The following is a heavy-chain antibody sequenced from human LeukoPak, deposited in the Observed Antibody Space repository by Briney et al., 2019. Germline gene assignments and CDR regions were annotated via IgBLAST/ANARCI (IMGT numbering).Heavy chain of an antibody. CDR3: ARGEQLVLAEYFQH. D-gene: IGHD6-6*01. CDR2: IIPIFGTA. Sequence: ASVKVSCKASGGTFSSYAISWVRQAPGQGLEWMGGIIPIFGTANYAQKFQGRVTITADESTSTAYMELSSLRSEDTAVYYCARGEQLVLAEYFQHWGQGTLVTVSS. CDR1: GGTFSSYA. V-gene: IGHV1-69*13. J-gene: IGHJ1*01.